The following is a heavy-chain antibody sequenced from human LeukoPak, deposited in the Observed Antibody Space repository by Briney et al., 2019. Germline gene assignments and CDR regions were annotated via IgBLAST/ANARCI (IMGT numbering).Heavy chain of an antibody. CDR1: GGTFSSYA. V-gene: IGHV1-69*05. CDR2: IIPIFGTA. J-gene: IGHJ4*02. CDR3: ASRGLAAADH. Sequence: GASVKVSCKASGGTFSSYAMSWVRQAPGQGLEWMGRIIPIFGTANYAQKFQGRVTITTDESTSTAYMELSSLRSEDTAVYYCASRGLAAADHWGQGTLVTVSS. D-gene: IGHD6-13*01.